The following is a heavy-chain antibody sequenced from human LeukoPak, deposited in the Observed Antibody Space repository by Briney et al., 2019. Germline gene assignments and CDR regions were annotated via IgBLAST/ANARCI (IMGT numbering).Heavy chain of an antibody. CDR3: ARDREYYGSGSFDY. CDR2: IWYDGSNK. V-gene: IGHV3-33*01. CDR1: GFTFSSYG. D-gene: IGHD3-10*01. J-gene: IGHJ4*02. Sequence: PGRSLRLSCAASGFTFSSYGMHWVRQAPGKGLGWVAVIWYDGSNKYYADSVKGRFTISRDNSKNTLYLQMNSLRAEDTAVYYCARDREYYGSGSFDYWGQGTLVTVSS.